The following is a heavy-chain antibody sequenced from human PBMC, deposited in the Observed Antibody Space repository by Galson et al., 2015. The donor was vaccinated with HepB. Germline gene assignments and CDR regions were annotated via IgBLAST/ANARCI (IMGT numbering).Heavy chain of an antibody. J-gene: IGHJ4*02. CDR1: GLTFDDYA. D-gene: IGHD3-22*01. CDR3: AKALGHYYYDSSGYFDY. V-gene: IGHV3-9*01. Sequence: SLRLSCAASGLTFDDYAMHWVRQAPGKGLEWVSGITWNSGSIGYAYSVKGRFTISRDNAKNSLYLQMNSLRAEDTALYYCAKALGHYYYDSSGYFDYWGQGTLVTVSS. CDR2: ITWNSGSI.